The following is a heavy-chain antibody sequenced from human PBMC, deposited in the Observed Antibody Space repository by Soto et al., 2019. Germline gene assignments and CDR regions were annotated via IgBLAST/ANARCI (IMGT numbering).Heavy chain of an antibody. D-gene: IGHD5-18*01. V-gene: IGHV1-69*01. Sequence: QVQLVQSGAEVKKPGSSVKVSCKASGGTFSSYAISWVRQAPGQGLEWMGGIIPIFGTANYAQKFQGRVTITADESTSTAYMELSSLRSEDTAVYYCARDKVDTEYYYYYGMDVWGQRTTVTVSS. CDR3: ARDKVDTEYYYYYGMDV. J-gene: IGHJ6*02. CDR1: GGTFSSYA. CDR2: IIPIFGTA.